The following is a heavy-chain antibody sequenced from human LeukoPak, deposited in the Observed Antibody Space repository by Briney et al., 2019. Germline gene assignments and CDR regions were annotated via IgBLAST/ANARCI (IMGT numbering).Heavy chain of an antibody. CDR1: GGSISSSNW. D-gene: IGHD2-15*01. CDR2: IYHSGST. Sequence: ASETLSLTCAVSGGSISSSNWWSWVRQPLGKGLEWIGEIYHSGSTNYNPSLKSRVTISVDKSKNQFSLKLSSVTAADTAVYYCARDEVVVASYGMDVWGQGTTVTVSS. CDR3: ARDEVVVASYGMDV. J-gene: IGHJ6*02. V-gene: IGHV4-4*02.